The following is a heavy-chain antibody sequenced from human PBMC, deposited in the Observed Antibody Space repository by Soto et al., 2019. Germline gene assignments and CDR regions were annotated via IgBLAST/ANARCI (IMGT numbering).Heavy chain of an antibody. V-gene: IGHV3-23*01. CDR3: AKDRPAMIVLVSTAGFDY. Sequence: EVQLLESGGGLVQPGGSLRLSCAASGFTFSSYAMSWVRQAPGKGLEWVSAISGSGGSTYYADSVKGRFTISRDNAKNTLYLQMNRLRDEATAVYYCAKDRPAMIVLVSTAGFDYWGQGPLVTVSS. CDR1: GFTFSSYA. CDR2: ISGSGGST. J-gene: IGHJ4*02. D-gene: IGHD3-22*01.